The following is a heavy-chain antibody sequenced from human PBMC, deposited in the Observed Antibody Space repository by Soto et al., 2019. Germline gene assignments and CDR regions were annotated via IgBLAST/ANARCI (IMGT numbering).Heavy chain of an antibody. J-gene: IGHJ6*02. V-gene: IGHV1-3*01. Sequence: GASVKVSCKASGYTFTSYAMHWVRQAPGQRLEWMGWINAGNGNTKYSQKFQGRVTITRDTSASTAYMELSSLRSEDTAVYYCARNEGNYYDSSGYYTRDYYYYGMDVWGQGTTDTVSS. CDR1: GYTFTSYA. CDR2: INAGNGNT. CDR3: ARNEGNYYDSSGYYTRDYYYYGMDV. D-gene: IGHD3-22*01.